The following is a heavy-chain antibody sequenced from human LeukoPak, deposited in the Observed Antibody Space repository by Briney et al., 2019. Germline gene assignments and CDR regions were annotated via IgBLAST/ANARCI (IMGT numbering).Heavy chain of an antibody. V-gene: IGHV3-53*01. D-gene: IGHD4-17*01. CDR1: VFTVTANS. CDR2: VSSGGDA. J-gene: IGHJ3*02. CDR3: AKFGDHMPDAFDI. Sequence: GGSLSLSCAASVFTVTANSMNWVSQAPGKGLEWVSRVSSGGDAIYADSVKGRFTISIDTSKNTVFLQMDRLRAEDTAVYYCAKFGDHMPDAFDIWGQGTMVTVAA.